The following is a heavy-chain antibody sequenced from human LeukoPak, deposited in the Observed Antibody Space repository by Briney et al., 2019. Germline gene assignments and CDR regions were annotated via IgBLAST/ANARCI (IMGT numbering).Heavy chain of an antibody. D-gene: IGHD4-11*01. CDR3: ARDRAVTTSLFFLGYYMDV. CDR2: INPNSGGT. Sequence: ASVKVSCKASGYTFTGYYMHWVRQAPGQGLEWMGWINPNSGGTNYARKFQGRVTMTRDTSISTAYMELSRLRSDDTAVYYCARDRAVTTSLFFLGYYMDVWGKGTTVTVSS. V-gene: IGHV1-2*02. J-gene: IGHJ6*03. CDR1: GYTFTGYY.